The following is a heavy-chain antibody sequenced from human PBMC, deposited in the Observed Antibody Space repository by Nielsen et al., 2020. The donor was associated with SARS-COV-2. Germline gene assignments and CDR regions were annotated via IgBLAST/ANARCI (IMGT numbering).Heavy chain of an antibody. CDR2: ISYDGSNK. J-gene: IGHJ6*02. CDR3: ARTAADSSAWVAGMDV. D-gene: IGHD6-19*01. Sequence: GESLKISCAASGFTFSSYAMHWVRQAPGKGLEWVAVISYDGSNKYYADSVKGRFTISRDNSKNTRYLQMNSLRAEDTAVYYCARTAADSSAWVAGMDVWGQGTTVTVSS. CDR1: GFTFSSYA. V-gene: IGHV3-30-3*01.